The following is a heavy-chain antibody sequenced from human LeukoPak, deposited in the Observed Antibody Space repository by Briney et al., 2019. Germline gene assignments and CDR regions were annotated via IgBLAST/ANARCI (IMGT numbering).Heavy chain of an antibody. Sequence: PSETLSLTCTVSGGSISSGGYYWSWIRQHPGKGLEWIGYIYYSGSTYYNPSLKSRVTISVDTSKNQFSLKLSSVTAADTAVYYCARFDVVGLHYFDYWGQGTLVTVSS. CDR3: ARFDVVGLHYFDY. D-gene: IGHD2-21*01. V-gene: IGHV4-31*03. CDR1: GGSISSGGYY. J-gene: IGHJ4*02. CDR2: IYYSGST.